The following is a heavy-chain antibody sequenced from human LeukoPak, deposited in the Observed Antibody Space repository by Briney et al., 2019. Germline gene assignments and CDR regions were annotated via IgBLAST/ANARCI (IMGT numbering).Heavy chain of an antibody. Sequence: RGESLKIPCKASGYSFTSFWIGWVRQMPGKGLEWMGIIAPSDSDNRYTPPFQGQVTISADKSLSTAYLQWDSLKASDAAMYYCARQTAMGRSGDYWGQGTLVTVSS. CDR1: GYSFTSFW. CDR2: IAPSDSDN. V-gene: IGHV5-51*01. D-gene: IGHD5-18*01. J-gene: IGHJ4*02. CDR3: ARQTAMGRSGDY.